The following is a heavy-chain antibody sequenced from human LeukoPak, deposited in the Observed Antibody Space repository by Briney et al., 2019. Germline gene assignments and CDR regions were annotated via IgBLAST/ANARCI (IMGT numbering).Heavy chain of an antibody. D-gene: IGHD1-26*01. Sequence: PSETLSLTCAVYGGSFSGYYWSWIRQPPGKGLEWIGEINHSGSTNYNPSLKSRVTISVDTPKNQFSLKLSSVTAADTAVYYCARCPYRAAVYWGQGTLVTVSS. CDR1: GGSFSGYY. V-gene: IGHV4-34*01. J-gene: IGHJ4*02. CDR3: ARCPYRAAVY. CDR2: INHSGST.